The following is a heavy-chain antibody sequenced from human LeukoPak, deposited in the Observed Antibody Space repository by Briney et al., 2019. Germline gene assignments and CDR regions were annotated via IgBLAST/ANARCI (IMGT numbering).Heavy chain of an antibody. J-gene: IGHJ4*02. CDR3: ARDYRGGAGTIDY. CDR2: ISSDESGK. V-gene: IGHV3-30*10. D-gene: IGHD2-21*01. Sequence: GGSLRLSCAASGFIFSGYAMHWVRQAPGKGLNWVPVISSDESGKYYTESVKGRFTISRDNSRNTLYLQLNSLRIEDTAMYFCARDYRGGAGTIDYWGQGTLVTVSS. CDR1: GFIFSGYA.